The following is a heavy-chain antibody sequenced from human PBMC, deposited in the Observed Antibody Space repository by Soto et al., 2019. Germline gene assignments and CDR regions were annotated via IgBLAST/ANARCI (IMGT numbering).Heavy chain of an antibody. D-gene: IGHD3-3*01. Sequence: LSLTCTVSGGSISSYYWSWIRQPAGKGLEWIGRIYTSGSTNYNPSLKSRVTMSVDTSKNQFSLKLSSVTAADTAVYYCARDSALNYDDFWSGYYYYYGMDVWGQGTTVTVS. V-gene: IGHV4-4*07. J-gene: IGHJ6*02. CDR3: ARDSALNYDDFWSGYYYYYGMDV. CDR2: IYTSGST. CDR1: GGSISSYY.